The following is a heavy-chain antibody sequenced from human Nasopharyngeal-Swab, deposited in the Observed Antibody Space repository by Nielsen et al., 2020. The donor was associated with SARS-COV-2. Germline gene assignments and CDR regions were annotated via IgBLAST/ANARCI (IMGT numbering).Heavy chain of an antibody. CDR3: ARDEGARVLWFGELSTYYYYGMDV. V-gene: IGHV3-9*01. CDR2: ISWNSGSI. D-gene: IGHD3-10*01. J-gene: IGHJ6*02. Sequence: VRQAPGKGLEWVSGISWNSGSIGYADSVKGRFTISRDNAKNSLYLQMNSLRAEDTAVYYCARDEGARVLWFGELSTYYYYGMDVWGQGTTVTVSS.